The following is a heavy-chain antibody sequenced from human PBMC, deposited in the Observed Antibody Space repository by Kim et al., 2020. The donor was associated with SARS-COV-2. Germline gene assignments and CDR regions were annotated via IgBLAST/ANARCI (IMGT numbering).Heavy chain of an antibody. CDR3: AKTPRDSMCWDYGD. CDR1: GFTFDDYT. Sequence: GGSLRLSCAASGFTFDDYTMHWVRQAPGKGLEWVALISWDGGSTYYADSVKGRFTISRDNSKNDLYLQMNSLRTEDTAVYYCAKTPRDSMCWDYGDWGQG. V-gene: IGHV3-43*01. CDR2: ISWDGGST. J-gene: IGHJ1*01. D-gene: IGHD3-10*01.